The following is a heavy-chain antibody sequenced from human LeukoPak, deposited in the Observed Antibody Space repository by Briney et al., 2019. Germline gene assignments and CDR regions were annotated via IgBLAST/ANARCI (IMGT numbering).Heavy chain of an antibody. D-gene: IGHD3-22*01. Sequence: SETLSLTCTVSGGSISSSSYYWGWTRQPPGKGLEWIGSIYYGGSTNYNPSLKSRVTISVDTSKNQFSLKLSSVTAADTAVYFCARGPYSYDSSGAFDIWGQGTMVTVSS. J-gene: IGHJ3*02. CDR2: IYYGGST. CDR1: GGSISSSSYY. V-gene: IGHV4-39*07. CDR3: ARGPYSYDSSGAFDI.